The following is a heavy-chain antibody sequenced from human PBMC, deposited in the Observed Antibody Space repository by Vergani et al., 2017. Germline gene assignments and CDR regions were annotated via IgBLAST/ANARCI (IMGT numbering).Heavy chain of an antibody. V-gene: IGHV4-39*01. Sequence: QLQLQESGPGLVKPSETLSLTCTVSGGSISGSSYYWGWISQPPGKGLEWIGSIYYSGSTYYNPSLKSRVTISVDTSKNQFSLKLSSVTAADTAVYYCARHMKAVGIPIWFEPWGQGTLVTGSS. CDR3: ARHMKAVGIPIWFEP. D-gene: IGHD6-13*01. CDR2: IYYSGST. J-gene: IGHJ5*02. CDR1: GGSISGSSYY.